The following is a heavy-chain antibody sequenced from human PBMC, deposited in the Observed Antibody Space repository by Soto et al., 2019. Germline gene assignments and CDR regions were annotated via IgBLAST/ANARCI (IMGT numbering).Heavy chain of an antibody. Sequence: EVQLVESGGGLVQPGRSLRLSCAASGFNFEDYAMHWVRQAPGKGLEWVSGITWNSGRIGYADSVKGRFTISRNNAQNALYLEMNSLSAEDTALYYCVKDYSYGSGSQYFDFWGQGTLVTVSS. CDR2: ITWNSGRI. D-gene: IGHD3-10*01. V-gene: IGHV3-9*01. CDR1: GFNFEDYA. CDR3: VKDYSYGSGSQYFDF. J-gene: IGHJ4*02.